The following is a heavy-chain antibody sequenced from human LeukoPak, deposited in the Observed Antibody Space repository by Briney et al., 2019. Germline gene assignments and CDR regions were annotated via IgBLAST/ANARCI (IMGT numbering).Heavy chain of an antibody. J-gene: IGHJ5*02. V-gene: IGHV4-34*01. CDR3: ARGITMVRGVMGQPSWFDP. Sequence: PSETLSLTCAVYGGSFSGYYWSWIRQPPGKGLEWIGEINHSGSTNYNLSLKSRVTISVDTSKNQFSLKLSSVTAADTAVYYCARGITMVRGVMGQPSWFDPWGQGTLVTVSS. D-gene: IGHD3-10*01. CDR1: GGSFSGYY. CDR2: INHSGST.